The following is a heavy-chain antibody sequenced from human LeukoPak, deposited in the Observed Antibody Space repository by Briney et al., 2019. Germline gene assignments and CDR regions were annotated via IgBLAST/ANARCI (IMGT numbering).Heavy chain of an antibody. V-gene: IGHV1-2*02. Sequence: ASVKVSCKASGYTFTGYYMHWVRQAPGQGLEWMGWINPNSGGTNYAQKFQGRVTMTRDTSISTAYMELSRLRSDDTAVYYCARVPYIGDNGNWFDPWGQGNLVTVSS. D-gene: IGHD4/OR15-4a*01. CDR3: ARVPYIGDNGNWFDP. CDR1: GYTFTGYY. J-gene: IGHJ5*02. CDR2: INPNSGGT.